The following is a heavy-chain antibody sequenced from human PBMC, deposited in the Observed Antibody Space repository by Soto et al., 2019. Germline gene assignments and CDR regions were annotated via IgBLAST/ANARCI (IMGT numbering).Heavy chain of an antibody. D-gene: IGHD4-17*01. CDR3: ASADYGDSHCYYYGMDV. V-gene: IGHV1-18*04. J-gene: IGHJ6*02. CDR2: ISAYNGNT. CDR1: GYTFTSYG. Sequence: WASVKVSCKASGYTFTSYGISWVRQAPGQGLEWMGWISAYNGNTNYAQKLQGRVTMTTDTSTSTAYMELRSLRSDDTAVYYCASADYGDSHCYYYGMDVWGQGTTVTVSS.